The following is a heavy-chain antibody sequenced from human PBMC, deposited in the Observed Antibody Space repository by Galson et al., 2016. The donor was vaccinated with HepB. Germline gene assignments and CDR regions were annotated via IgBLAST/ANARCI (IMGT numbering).Heavy chain of an antibody. J-gene: IGHJ4*02. CDR2: IFPGDSDT. V-gene: IGHV5-51*01. Sequence: QSGAEVKKPGESLTISCKGSAYGFSSYWIGWVRQMPGKGLEWMGIIFPGDSDTRYSPSFRGQVTISADKSVSTAFLQWSSLRASDTATYYCARGGGSMVQEVWRPRKWYFDSWGQGTQVTVSS. CDR3: ARGGGSMVQEVWRPRKWYFDS. CDR1: AYGFSSYW. D-gene: IGHD3-10*01.